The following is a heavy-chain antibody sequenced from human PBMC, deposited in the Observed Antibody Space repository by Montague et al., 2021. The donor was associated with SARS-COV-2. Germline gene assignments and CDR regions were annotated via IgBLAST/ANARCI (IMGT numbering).Heavy chain of an antibody. D-gene: IGHD3-3*01. CDR3: AGTYYDFWSGFIHYYYMDV. CDR1: GASISSYY. J-gene: IGHJ6*03. Sequence: SETLSLTCTVSGASISSYYWSWIRLPPGKGLEWNGYIYYSGSTNYNPSLKSRVTISVDTSKNQFSLKLSSVTAADTAVYYCAGTYYDFWSGFIHYYYMDVWGKGTTVTVSS. V-gene: IGHV4-59*01. CDR2: IYYSGST.